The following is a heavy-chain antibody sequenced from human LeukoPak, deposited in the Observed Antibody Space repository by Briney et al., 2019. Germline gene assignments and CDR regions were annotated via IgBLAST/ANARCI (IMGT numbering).Heavy chain of an antibody. D-gene: IGHD6-13*01. CDR2: ISSSSSYI. CDR3: ARPASIAAAGYGMDV. V-gene: IGHV3-21*01. Sequence: GGSLRLSCAASGFTFSSYWMHWVRQAPGKGLEWVSSISSSSSYIYYADSVKGRFTISRDNSKNTLYLQMNSLRAEDTAVYYCARPASIAAAGYGMDVWGQGTTVTVSS. J-gene: IGHJ6*02. CDR1: GFTFSSYW.